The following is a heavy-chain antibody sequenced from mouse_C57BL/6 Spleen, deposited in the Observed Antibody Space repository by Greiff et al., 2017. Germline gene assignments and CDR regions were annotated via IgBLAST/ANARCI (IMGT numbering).Heavy chain of an antibody. D-gene: IGHD6-5*01. CDR3: ARDSLYYYAMTT. CDR1: GYTFTSYW. J-gene: IGHJ4*01. Sequence: QVQLQQPGAELVMPGASVKLSCKASGYTFTSYWMHWVKQRPGQGLEWIGEIDPSDSYTNYNQKFKGKSTLTVDKSSSTAYMQLSSLTSEDSAVYYCARDSLYYYAMTTGVKEPQSPSPQ. V-gene: IGHV1-69*01. CDR2: IDPSDSYT.